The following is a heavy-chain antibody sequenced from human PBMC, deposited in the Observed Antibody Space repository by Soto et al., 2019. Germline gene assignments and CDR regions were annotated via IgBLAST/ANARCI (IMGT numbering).Heavy chain of an antibody. CDR1: GFSFSTYG. V-gene: IGHV3-30*18. CDR3: AKGRSRISPYAMDV. J-gene: IGHJ6*02. Sequence: QVQLVESGGGVVQPGRSLRLSCAASGFSFSTYGMHWVRQAPGKGLEWVALISYDGSNKYYADSVKGRFTISRDNSKGALDLQMDSLRAEDTAGYYCAKGRSRISPYAMDVWGLGTTVTVSS. CDR2: ISYDGSNK.